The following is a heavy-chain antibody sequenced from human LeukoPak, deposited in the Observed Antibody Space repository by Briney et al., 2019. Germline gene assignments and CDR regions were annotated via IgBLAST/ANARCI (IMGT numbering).Heavy chain of an antibody. V-gene: IGHV3-33*01. CDR3: ARVGGSRGLFGND. Sequence: GGSLRLSCAASGFTFSSYGMHWVRQAPGKGLEWVAVIWYDGSNKYYADSVKGRFTISRDNSKNTLYLQMNSLRVEDTAIYYCARVGGSRGLFGNDWGQGTLVTVSS. CDR2: IWYDGSNK. D-gene: IGHD2-15*01. J-gene: IGHJ4*02. CDR1: GFTFSSYG.